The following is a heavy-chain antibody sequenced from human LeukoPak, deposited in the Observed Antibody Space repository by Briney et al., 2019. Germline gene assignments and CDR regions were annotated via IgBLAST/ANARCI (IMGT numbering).Heavy chain of an antibody. CDR2: IKSKTDGGTT. D-gene: IGHD2-21*02. CDR3: TTVWNCGGDCSDAFDI. CDR1: GFSFRNAW. Sequence: GGSLRLSCAASGFSFRNAWMSWIRQAPGKGLEWVGRIKSKTDGGTTDYAAPVKGRFTISRDDSKNTLYLQMNSLKTEDTAVYYCTTVWNCGGDCSDAFDIWGQGTMVTVSS. V-gene: IGHV3-15*01. J-gene: IGHJ3*02.